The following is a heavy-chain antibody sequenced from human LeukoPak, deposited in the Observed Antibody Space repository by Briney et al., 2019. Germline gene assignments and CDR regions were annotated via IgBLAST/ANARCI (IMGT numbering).Heavy chain of an antibody. CDR3: ARAASSRYYYGMDV. D-gene: IGHD2-2*01. J-gene: IGHJ6*02. CDR1: GGSISSYY. Sequence: PSETLSLTCTVSGGSISSYYWSWIRQPPGKGLEWIGYIYHSGSTYYNPSLKSRVTISVDRSKNQFSLKLSSVTAADTAVYYCARAASSRYYYGMDVWGQGTTVTVSS. CDR2: IYHSGST. V-gene: IGHV4-59*12.